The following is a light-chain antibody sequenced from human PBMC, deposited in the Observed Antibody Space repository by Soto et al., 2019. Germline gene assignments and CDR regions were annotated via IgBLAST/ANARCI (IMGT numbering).Light chain of an antibody. CDR1: QDINIY. Sequence: DIQMTQSPSSLSAFVGDRVTITCQASQDINIYLNWYQQKPGKAPKLLIYDASNLATGVPSKFSGSGSETEFTFTINSLQPEDIATYFCQQYGNLPLSFGGGTKVEIK. CDR2: DAS. CDR3: QQYGNLPLS. J-gene: IGKJ4*01. V-gene: IGKV1-33*01.